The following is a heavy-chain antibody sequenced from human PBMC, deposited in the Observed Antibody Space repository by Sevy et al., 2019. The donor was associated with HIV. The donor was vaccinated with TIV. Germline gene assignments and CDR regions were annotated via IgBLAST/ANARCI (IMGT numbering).Heavy chain of an antibody. D-gene: IGHD6-19*01. CDR3: ARGGGSGWYSFDS. CDR2: IISFFDMT. Sequence: ASVKVSCKASGGTISRDGISWVRQAPGQGLEWMGGIISFFDMTNYAQKFQGRVTISADESTSTVYMELSSLRFEDTAVYYCARGGGSGWYSFDSWGQGTLVTVSS. J-gene: IGHJ4*02. V-gene: IGHV1-69*13. CDR1: GGTISRDG.